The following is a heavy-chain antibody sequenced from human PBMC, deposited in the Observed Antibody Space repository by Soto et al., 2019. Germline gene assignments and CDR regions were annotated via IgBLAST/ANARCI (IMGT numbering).Heavy chain of an antibody. CDR3: ARNGYGMHSSSSYCYYYGMDV. J-gene: IGHJ6*02. CDR2: ISAYNGNT. CDR1: GYTFTSYG. V-gene: IGHV1-18*01. D-gene: IGHD6-6*01. Sequence: QVQLVQSGAEVKKPGASVKVSCKASGYTFTSYGISWVRQAPGQGREWMGWISAYNGNTNYAQKLQGRVTMTTDTSTSTAYMELRSLRSDETAVYYCARNGYGMHSSSSYCYYYGMDVWGQGTTVTVSS.